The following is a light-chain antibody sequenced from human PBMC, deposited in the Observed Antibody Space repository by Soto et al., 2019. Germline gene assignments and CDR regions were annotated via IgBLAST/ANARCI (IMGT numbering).Light chain of an antibody. CDR2: ENN. V-gene: IGLV1-51*01. CDR1: SSNIGSNF. Sequence: QSVLTQPPSVSAAPGQKVTISCSGSSSNIGSNFVSWYQQLPGNAPKLLIYENNKRPSGIPDRFSGSKSGTAATLGITGLQTGDEADYYCGTWDSSLSARGVFGGGTKLTVL. CDR3: GTWDSSLSARGV. J-gene: IGLJ3*02.